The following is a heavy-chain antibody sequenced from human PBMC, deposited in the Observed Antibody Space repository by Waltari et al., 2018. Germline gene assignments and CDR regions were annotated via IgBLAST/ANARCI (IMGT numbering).Heavy chain of an antibody. J-gene: IGHJ4*02. D-gene: IGHD4-17*01. CDR2: ISWNSGSI. V-gene: IGHV3-9*01. CDR3: AKDPYPYGDYGGYYFDY. Sequence: EVQLVESGGGLVQPGRSLRLSCAASGFTFDDYAMHWVRQAPGKGLEWVSGISWNSGSIGYADSVKGRFTIARDNAKNSLYLQMNSLRAEDTAVYYCAKDPYPYGDYGGYYFDYWGQGTLVTVSS. CDR1: GFTFDDYA.